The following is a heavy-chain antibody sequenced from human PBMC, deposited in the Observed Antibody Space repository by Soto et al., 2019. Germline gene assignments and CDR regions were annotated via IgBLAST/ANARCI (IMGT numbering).Heavy chain of an antibody. CDR1: GFTFSSYG. J-gene: IGHJ4*02. V-gene: IGHV3-33*01. Sequence: PGGALRLYCAESGFTFSSYGMHWVRQSPGKGLEWVAVIWYDGSNKYYADSVKGRFTISRDNSKNTLYLQMNSLRAEDTAVYYCARDSRDVDTARNLDYWGQGTLVTVSS. CDR2: IWYDGSNK. CDR3: ARDSRDVDTARNLDY. D-gene: IGHD5-18*01.